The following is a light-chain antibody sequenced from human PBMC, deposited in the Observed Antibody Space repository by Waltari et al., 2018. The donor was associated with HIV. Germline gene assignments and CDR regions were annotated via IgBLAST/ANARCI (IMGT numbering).Light chain of an antibody. CDR3: QQYYSNGRT. Sequence: VMSQSPGSLAVSLGDRAIIHCTSRQSLLNRSNSKTYVAGYQQKSGQHPKLIIYWASTRESGVSERLIGGGAGTRFTLTINRLQVSDAAVYFCQQYYSNGRTVGRGTKVEVK. CDR2: WAS. CDR1: QSLLNRSNSKTY. V-gene: IGKV4-1*01. J-gene: IGKJ1*01.